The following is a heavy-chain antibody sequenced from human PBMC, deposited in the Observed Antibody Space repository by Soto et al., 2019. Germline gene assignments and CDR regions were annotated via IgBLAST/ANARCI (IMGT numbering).Heavy chain of an antibody. Sequence: QVQLVESGGGVVQPGGSLILSCAASRFTLSNCGMHWVRQAPGRGLEWVAMISYDGNEKHYIDSVKGRFTISRDDSKNAMSLHMLSLRPNDLAVYYCAKYQYASGWYNYFDPWGQGTLVTVSS. CDR1: RFTLSNCG. D-gene: IGHD6-19*01. CDR3: AKYQYASGWYNYFDP. J-gene: IGHJ5*02. V-gene: IGHV3-30*18. CDR2: ISYDGNEK.